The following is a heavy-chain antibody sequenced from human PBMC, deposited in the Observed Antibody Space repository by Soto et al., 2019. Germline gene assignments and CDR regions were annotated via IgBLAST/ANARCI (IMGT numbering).Heavy chain of an antibody. D-gene: IGHD3-3*01. CDR3: AKDSSFYCRSGYCYFDH. Sequence: EVHLVESGGGLAQPGTSLRLSCAASGFIFEDFAMHWVRQAPGKGLEWVSSISWNTAEIDYADSVKGRVTISRDNAKRTLYLQMHSLRAEDTALYYCAKDSSFYCRSGYCYFDHWGQGTLVTVSS. J-gene: IGHJ4*02. CDR2: ISWNTAEI. CDR1: GFIFEDFA. V-gene: IGHV3-9*01.